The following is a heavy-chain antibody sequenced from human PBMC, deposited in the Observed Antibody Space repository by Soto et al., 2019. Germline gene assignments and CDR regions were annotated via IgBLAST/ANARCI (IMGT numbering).Heavy chain of an antibody. D-gene: IGHD2-15*01. Sequence: GGSLRLSCAASGFTFSDYAMSWVRQAPGKGLQWVSSIGTSSTPYYPDSVKGRFTIYRDNSKNTLYLQMNSLRAEDTAVYYCAKRAVVGAARYFDYWGHGTLVTVSS. J-gene: IGHJ4*01. CDR1: GFTFSDYA. V-gene: IGHV3-23*01. CDR3: AKRAVVGAARYFDY. CDR2: IGTSSTP.